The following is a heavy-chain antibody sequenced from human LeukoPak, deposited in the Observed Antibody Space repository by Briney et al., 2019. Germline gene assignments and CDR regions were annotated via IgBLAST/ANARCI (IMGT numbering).Heavy chain of an antibody. CDR2: IGGSGDTT. Sequence: GGSLRLSCAASGFTFSNYALSWVRQAPGKGLEWVSAIGGSGDTTYYADSVKGRFTISRDNSKNTLYLQMNSLRVEDTAVYYCAKMRYSGSYPFDYWGQGALVTVSS. D-gene: IGHD1-26*01. CDR3: AKMRYSGSYPFDY. CDR1: GFTFSNYA. J-gene: IGHJ4*02. V-gene: IGHV3-23*01.